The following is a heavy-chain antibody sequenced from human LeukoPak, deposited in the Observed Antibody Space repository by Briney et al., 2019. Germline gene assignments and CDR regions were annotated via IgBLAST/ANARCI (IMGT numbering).Heavy chain of an antibody. Sequence: GGSLRLSCAASGFTFSSYGMHWVRQAPGKGLEWVAFIRYDGSNKYYADSVKGRFTISRDNSKNTLYLQMNSLRAEDTAVYYCAKDVAHNYYGSGVFDYWGQGTLVTVSS. CDR3: AKDVAHNYYGSGVFDY. J-gene: IGHJ4*02. CDR1: GFTFSSYG. CDR2: IRYDGSNK. D-gene: IGHD3-10*01. V-gene: IGHV3-30*02.